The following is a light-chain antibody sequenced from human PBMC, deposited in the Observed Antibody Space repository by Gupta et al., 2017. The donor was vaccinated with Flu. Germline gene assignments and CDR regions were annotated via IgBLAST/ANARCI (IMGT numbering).Light chain of an antibody. CDR3: EQDNTWHL. V-gene: IGKV3-15*01. CDR2: GAS. J-gene: IGKJ3*01. CDR1: QSISIN. Sequence: SPATLSVSPGDRVTRSCRASQSISINLGWYQQKPGRAPRLIIYGASHRAVGIPDRFSGSGSGTEFTLTSSSLQSEDFAVYYWEQDNTWHLFGHGTKVDIK.